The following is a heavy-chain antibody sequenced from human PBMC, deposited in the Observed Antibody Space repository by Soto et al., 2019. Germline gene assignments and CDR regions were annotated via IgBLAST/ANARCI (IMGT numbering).Heavy chain of an antibody. V-gene: IGHV3-48*03. J-gene: IGHJ6*02. CDR1: GFSFSNYE. D-gene: IGHD6-13*01. Sequence: GGSLRLSCAASGFSFSNYEMNWVRQAPGKGLEWVSYISGSGSTIYYADSVRGRFTISRDNSKNSLYLQMNSLRAEDTALYYCARGNEVPAVGTDFYYYDLDVWGQGTTVTVYS. CDR3: ARGNEVPAVGTDFYYYDLDV. CDR2: ISGSGSTI.